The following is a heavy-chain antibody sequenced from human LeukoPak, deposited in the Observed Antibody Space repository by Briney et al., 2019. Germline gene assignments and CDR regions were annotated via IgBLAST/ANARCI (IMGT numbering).Heavy chain of an antibody. Sequence: PSETLSLTCTVSGGSISSGYYYWSWIRQHPGEGLGWIGYIHYVGSTAYSPSLKSRGAISLDRSKNQFSLKLSSVTAADTAVYYCARHSRSSSYFDYWGQGTLVTVSS. D-gene: IGHD6-6*01. J-gene: IGHJ4*02. V-gene: IGHV4-31*03. CDR3: ARHSRSSSYFDY. CDR2: IHYVGST. CDR1: GGSISSGYYY.